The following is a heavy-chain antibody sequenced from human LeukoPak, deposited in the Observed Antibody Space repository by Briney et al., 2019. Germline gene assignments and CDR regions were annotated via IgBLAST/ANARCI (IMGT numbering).Heavy chain of an antibody. Sequence: PRASVKVSCKASGYSFVLYGISWVRQAPGQGPEWMGWISTYNGNTKYAEKFQGRVTMTTDTPTSTAYMELRSLRSDDTAVYYCARDEDYGIFVNVDYWGQGTLVTVSS. V-gene: IGHV1-18*01. CDR1: GYSFVLYG. J-gene: IGHJ4*02. CDR3: ARDEDYGIFVNVDY. D-gene: IGHD4-17*01. CDR2: ISTYNGNT.